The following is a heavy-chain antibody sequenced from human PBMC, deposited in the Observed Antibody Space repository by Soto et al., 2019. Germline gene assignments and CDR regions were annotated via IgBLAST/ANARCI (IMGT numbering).Heavy chain of an antibody. D-gene: IGHD3-3*01. Sequence: GGSLRLSCAASGFTFSSYAMSWVRQAPGKGLEWVSAISGSGGSTYYADSVKGRFTISRDNSKNTLYLQMNSLRAEDTAVYYCARGVGLRFLEWLLYYYYYGMDVWGQGTTVTVSS. CDR2: ISGSGGST. CDR3: ARGVGLRFLEWLLYYYYYGMDV. CDR1: GFTFSSYA. J-gene: IGHJ6*02. V-gene: IGHV3-23*01.